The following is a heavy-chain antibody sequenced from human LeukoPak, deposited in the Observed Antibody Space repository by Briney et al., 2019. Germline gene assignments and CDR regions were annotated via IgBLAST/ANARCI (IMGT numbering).Heavy chain of an antibody. J-gene: IGHJ4*02. V-gene: IGHV4-59*08. CDR1: GGSISSYY. CDR2: IYYSGST. Sequence: SETLSLTCTVTGGSISSYYWSWIRQPPGKGLEWIGYIYYSGSTNYNPSLKSRVTISVDTSKNQFSLKLSSVTAADTAVCYCARGYSSGWQLRGTPFDYWGQGTLVTVSS. D-gene: IGHD6-19*01. CDR3: ARGYSSGWQLRGTPFDY.